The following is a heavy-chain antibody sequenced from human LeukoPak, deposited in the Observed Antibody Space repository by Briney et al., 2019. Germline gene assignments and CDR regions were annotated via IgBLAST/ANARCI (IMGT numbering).Heavy chain of an antibody. CDR3: AKDSSVLLWFGELSDY. Sequence: PGGSLRLSCTTSGFTFSTYSMSWVRQAPGEGLEWVSAINDDTPYYADSVKGRFTVSRDNSKNTLYLQMNSLRAEDTAVYYCAKDSSVLLWFGELSDYWGQGTLVTVSS. D-gene: IGHD3-10*01. CDR1: GFTFSTYS. V-gene: IGHV3-23*01. CDR2: INDDTP. J-gene: IGHJ4*02.